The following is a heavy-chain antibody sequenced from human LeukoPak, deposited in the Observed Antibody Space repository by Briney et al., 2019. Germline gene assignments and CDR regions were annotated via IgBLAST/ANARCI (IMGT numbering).Heavy chain of an antibody. CDR2: IIPIFGTA. V-gene: IGHV1-69*05. J-gene: IGHJ4*02. Sequence: GSSVKVSCKASGGTFSSYAISWVRQAPGQGLEWMGGIIPIFGTANYAQEFQGRVTITTDESTSTAYMELSSLRSEDTAVYYCARTDYYDSSGYYYFDYWGQGTLVTVSS. CDR1: GGTFSSYA. CDR3: ARTDYYDSSGYYYFDY. D-gene: IGHD3-22*01.